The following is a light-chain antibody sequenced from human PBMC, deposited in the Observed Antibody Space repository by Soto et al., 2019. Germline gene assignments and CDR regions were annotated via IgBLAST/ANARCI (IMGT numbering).Light chain of an antibody. J-gene: IGKJ5*01. V-gene: IGKV1D-13*01. Sequence: AIQLTQTPSSLSASVGDRVTITCRASQGISSFLAWYQQKPGKAPKLLIYDASSLESGVPSRFSGSGSGTEFTLTISSLQPDDFAVYYCQQYNNWSITFGQGTRLEIK. CDR3: QQYNNWSIT. CDR2: DAS. CDR1: QGISSF.